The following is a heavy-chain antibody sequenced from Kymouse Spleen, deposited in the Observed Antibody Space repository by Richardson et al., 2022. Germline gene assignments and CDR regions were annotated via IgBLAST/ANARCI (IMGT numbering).Heavy chain of an antibody. Sequence: QVQLQQWGAGLLKPSETLSLTCAVYGGSFSGYYWSWIRQPPGKGLEWIGEINHSGSTNYNPSLKSRVTISVDTSKNQFSLKLSSVTAADTAVYYCARGERATFDYWGQGTLVTVSS. J-gene: IGHJ4*02. CDR3: ARGERATFDY. V-gene: IGHV4-34*01. D-gene: IGHD1-26*01. CDR2: INHSGST. CDR1: GGSFSGYY.